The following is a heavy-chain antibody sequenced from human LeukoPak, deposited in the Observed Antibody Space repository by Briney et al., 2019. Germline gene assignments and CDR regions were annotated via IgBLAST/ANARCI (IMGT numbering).Heavy chain of an antibody. CDR1: GYTFTSYD. J-gene: IGHJ3*02. CDR2: MNPNSGNT. V-gene: IGHV1-8*03. D-gene: IGHD4-17*01. CDR3: AIGYTVTYAFNI. Sequence: ASVKVSCKASGYTFTSYDINWVRQATGQGLEWMGWMNPNSGNTGYAQKFQGRVTITRNTSISTAYMELSSLRSEDTAVYYCAIGYTVTYAFNIWGQGTMVTVSS.